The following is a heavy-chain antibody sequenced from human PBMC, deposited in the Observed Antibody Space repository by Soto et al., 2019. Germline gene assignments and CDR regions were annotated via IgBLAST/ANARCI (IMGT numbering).Heavy chain of an antibody. CDR2: ISAYNGNT. Sequence: QVQLVQYGAEVKKPGASVNVSCKASGYTFTSYGISWVRQAPGQGLEGMGWISAYNGNTNYAQTLQGRVTMTTDTATSTAYMELMSLRSDDTAVYYCARVRNSVPTGDPYGYFDLWGRGTLVTVSS. J-gene: IGHJ2*01. D-gene: IGHD4-17*01. CDR1: GYTFTSYG. CDR3: ARVRNSVPTGDPYGYFDL. V-gene: IGHV1-18*01.